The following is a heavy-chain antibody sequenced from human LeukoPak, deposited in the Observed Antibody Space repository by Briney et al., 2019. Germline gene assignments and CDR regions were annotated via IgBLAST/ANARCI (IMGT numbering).Heavy chain of an antibody. V-gene: IGHV3-7*01. CDR2: IKQDGSEK. Sequence: GGSLRLSCAASGFTFSSYWMSWVRQAPGKGLEWVANIKQDGSEKYYVDSVKGRFTISRDNAKNSLYLQMNSLRAEDTAVYYCASVDYYDSSGYRRDAFDIWGQGTMVTVSP. J-gene: IGHJ3*02. CDR1: GFTFSSYW. CDR3: ASVDYYDSSGYRRDAFDI. D-gene: IGHD3-22*01.